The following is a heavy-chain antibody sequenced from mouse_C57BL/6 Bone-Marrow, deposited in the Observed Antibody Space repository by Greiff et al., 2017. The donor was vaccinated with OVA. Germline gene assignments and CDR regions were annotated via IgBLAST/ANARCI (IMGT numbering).Heavy chain of an antibody. CDR1: GYSITSGYY. CDR2: ISYDGSN. V-gene: IGHV3-6*01. Sequence: EVKLMESGPGLVKPSQSLSLTCSVTGYSITSGYYWNWIRQFPGNKLEWMGYISYDGSNNYNPSLKNRISITRDTSKNQFFLKLNSVTTEDTATYYCASIYYYGFWYFDVWGTGTTVTVSS. CDR3: ASIYYYGFWYFDV. D-gene: IGHD1-1*01. J-gene: IGHJ1*03.